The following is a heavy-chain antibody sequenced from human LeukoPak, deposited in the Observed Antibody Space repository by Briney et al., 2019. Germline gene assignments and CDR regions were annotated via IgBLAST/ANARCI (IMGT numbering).Heavy chain of an antibody. CDR2: INVDGSVK. CDR1: GFTFSNYW. J-gene: IGHJ4*02. D-gene: IGHD4-23*01. CDR3: VRDLILVDTPGDDFDY. Sequence: GGSLRLSCAASGFTFSNYWMHWVRQVPGKGLVWVSRINVDGSVKTYADSVKGRFTISRDNAKNTVSLHMNSLRAEDTAVYYCVRDLILVDTPGDDFDYWGQGALVTVSS. V-gene: IGHV3-74*03.